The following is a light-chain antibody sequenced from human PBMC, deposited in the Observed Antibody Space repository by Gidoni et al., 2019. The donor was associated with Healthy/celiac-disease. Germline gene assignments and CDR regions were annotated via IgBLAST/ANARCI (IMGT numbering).Light chain of an antibody. V-gene: IGKV3-20*01. CDR1: QSVSSSY. J-gene: IGKJ4*01. CDR2: GAS. Sequence: EIVLTQSPGTLSWSPGERATLSCRASQSVSSSYLAWYQQKPGQAPRLLIYGASSRATGIPDRFSGSGSGTDFTLTISRLEPEDFAVYYCHQYGSSLLTFGGGTKVEIK. CDR3: HQYGSSLLT.